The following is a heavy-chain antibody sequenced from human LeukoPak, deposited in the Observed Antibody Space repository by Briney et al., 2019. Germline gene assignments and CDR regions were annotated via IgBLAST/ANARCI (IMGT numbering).Heavy chain of an antibody. D-gene: IGHD3-3*01. J-gene: IGHJ4*02. CDR2: INPNSGGT. Sequence: GASVKVSCKASGYTFTGYYMHWVRQAPGQGLEWMGWINPNSGGTNYAQKFQGRVTMTRDTSISTAYMELSRLRSDDTAVYNCARDREGVRFLEWLKDWGQGTLVTVSS. V-gene: IGHV1-2*02. CDR1: GYTFTGYY. CDR3: ARDREGVRFLEWLKD.